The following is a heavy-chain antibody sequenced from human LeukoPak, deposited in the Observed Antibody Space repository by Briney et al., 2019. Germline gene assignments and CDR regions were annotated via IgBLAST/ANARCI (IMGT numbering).Heavy chain of an antibody. V-gene: IGHV1-69*05. J-gene: IGHJ6*03. CDR1: GGTFSSYA. CDR3: ASRGYCSSTSCYRDYYYMDV. D-gene: IGHD2-2*02. CDR2: IIPIFGTA. Sequence: GSSAKVSCKASGGTFSSYAISWVRQAPGQGLEWMGGIIPIFGTANYAQKFQGRVTITTDESTSTAYMELSSLRSEDTAVYYCASRGYCSSTSCYRDYYYMDVWGKGTTVTVSS.